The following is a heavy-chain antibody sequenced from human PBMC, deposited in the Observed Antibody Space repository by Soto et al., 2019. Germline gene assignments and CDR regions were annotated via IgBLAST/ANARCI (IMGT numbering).Heavy chain of an antibody. J-gene: IGHJ4*02. D-gene: IGHD5-18*01. Sequence: SETLSLTCTVSGGSIIGGGYYWSWIRQHPGKGLEWIGYIYYSGSTYYNPSLKSRVTISVDTSKNQFSLKLSSVTAADTAVYYCARSGYSYGPNPLLYWGQGTLVTVS. V-gene: IGHV4-31*03. CDR2: IYYSGST. CDR3: ARSGYSYGPNPLLY. CDR1: GGSIIGGGYY.